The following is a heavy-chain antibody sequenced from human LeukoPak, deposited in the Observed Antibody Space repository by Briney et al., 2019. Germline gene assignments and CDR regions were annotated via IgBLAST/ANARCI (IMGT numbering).Heavy chain of an antibody. CDR2: IIPILGIA. Sequence: SVKVSCKASGGTLSSYAISWVRQAPGQGPEWMGRIIPILGIANYAQKFQGRVTITADKSTSTAYMELSSLRSEDTAAYYCARDRRRDGYNSAFDYWGQGTLVTVSS. D-gene: IGHD5-24*01. V-gene: IGHV1-69*04. CDR3: ARDRRRDGYNSAFDY. J-gene: IGHJ4*02. CDR1: GGTLSSYA.